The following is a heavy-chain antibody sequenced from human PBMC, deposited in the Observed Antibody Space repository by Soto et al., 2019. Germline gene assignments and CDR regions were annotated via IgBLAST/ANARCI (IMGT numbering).Heavy chain of an antibody. CDR1: GGSFSGYY. Sequence: PSETLSLTCAVYGGSFSGYYWSWTRQPPGKGLEWIGEINHSGSTNYNPSLKSRVTISVDTSKNQFSLKLSSVTAADTAVYYCARGQYDLAGGYDSSGYGFDIWGQGTMVTVSS. V-gene: IGHV4-34*01. J-gene: IGHJ3*02. D-gene: IGHD3-22*01. CDR2: INHSGST. CDR3: ARGQYDLAGGYDSSGYGFDI.